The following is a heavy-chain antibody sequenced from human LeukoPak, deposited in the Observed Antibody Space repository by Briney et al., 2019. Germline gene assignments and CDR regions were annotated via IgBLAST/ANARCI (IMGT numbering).Heavy chain of an antibody. V-gene: IGHV1-18*01. J-gene: IGHJ5*02. Sequence: ASVKVSCKASGYTFTSYGISWVRQAPGQGLEWMGWISAYNGNTDYAQKLQGRVTMTTDTSTSTAYMELRSLRSDDTAVYYCARVPIAAAGNWFDPWGQGTLVTVSS. CDR1: GYTFTSYG. CDR2: ISAYNGNT. D-gene: IGHD6-13*01. CDR3: ARVPIAAAGNWFDP.